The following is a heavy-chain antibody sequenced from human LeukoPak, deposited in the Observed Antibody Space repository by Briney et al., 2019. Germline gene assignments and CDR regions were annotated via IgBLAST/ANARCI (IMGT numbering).Heavy chain of an antibody. J-gene: IGHJ4*02. D-gene: IGHD6-19*01. CDR2: IKQDGSER. Sequence: GGSLRLSCAASGFTFRSYWMTWVRQAPGKGLEWVANIKQDGSERNYVDSVKGRFTISRDNAKNSLYLQMNTLRDEDTAVYYCATGAGCGYWGQGTLVTVSS. CDR1: GFTFRSYW. CDR3: ATGAGCGY. V-gene: IGHV3-7*03.